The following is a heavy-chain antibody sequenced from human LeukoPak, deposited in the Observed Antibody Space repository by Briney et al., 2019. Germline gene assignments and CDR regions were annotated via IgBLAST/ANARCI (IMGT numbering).Heavy chain of an antibody. CDR3: ARQRVVVITSVAFDI. CDR1: GGSISSYY. D-gene: IGHD3-22*01. CDR2: IYTSGST. Sequence: SETLSLTCTVSGGSISSYYWSWIRQPAGKGLEWIGRIYTSGSTNYNPSLKSRVTMSVDTSKNQFSLKLSSVTAADTAVYYCARQRVVVITSVAFDIWGQGTMVTVSS. V-gene: IGHV4-4*07. J-gene: IGHJ3*02.